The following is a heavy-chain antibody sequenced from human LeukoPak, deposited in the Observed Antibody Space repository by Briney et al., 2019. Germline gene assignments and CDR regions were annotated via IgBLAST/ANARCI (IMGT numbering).Heavy chain of an antibody. J-gene: IGHJ1*01. CDR1: GGTFSSYT. CDR2: IIPILGIA. V-gene: IGHV1-69*02. Sequence: SVKVSCKASGGTFSSYTISWVRQAPGQGLEWMGRIIPILGIANYAQKFQGRVTITADKSTSTAYMELSSLRSEDTAVYYCARGDMDSGDFQHWGQGTLVTVSS. D-gene: IGHD2-21*01. CDR3: ARGDMDSGDFQH.